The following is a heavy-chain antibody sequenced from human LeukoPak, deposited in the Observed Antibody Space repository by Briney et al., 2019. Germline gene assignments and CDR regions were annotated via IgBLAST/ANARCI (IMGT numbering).Heavy chain of an antibody. CDR1: GFTFSSYG. CDR2: IRYDGSNK. Sequence: PGGSLRLSCAASGFTFSSYGMHWVRQAPGKGLEWVAFIRYDGSNKYYADSVKGRFTISRDNSKNTLYLQMNSLRAEDTAVYYCAKAIAVAGTHHPAGFDYWGQGTLVTVSS. CDR3: AKAIAVAGTHHPAGFDY. V-gene: IGHV3-30*02. J-gene: IGHJ4*02. D-gene: IGHD6-19*01.